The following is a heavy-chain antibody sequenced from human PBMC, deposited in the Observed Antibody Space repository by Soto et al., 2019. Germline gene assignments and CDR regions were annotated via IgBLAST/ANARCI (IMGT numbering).Heavy chain of an antibody. D-gene: IGHD5-18*01. CDR3: ASEVFRGDSTLYLDAFDI. Sequence: EVQLVESGGGLVRPGESLRLTCVASGFSLSNYWMSWVRQVPGQGQEWVANVKRDGSRKYYLDSVRGRFTVSRDNARNVLYLKMDSLIAENTVLNYCASEVFRGDSTLYLDAFDIWGQGTMVTVSS. V-gene: IGHV3-7*05. J-gene: IGHJ3*02. CDR2: VKRDGSRK. CDR1: GFSLSNYW.